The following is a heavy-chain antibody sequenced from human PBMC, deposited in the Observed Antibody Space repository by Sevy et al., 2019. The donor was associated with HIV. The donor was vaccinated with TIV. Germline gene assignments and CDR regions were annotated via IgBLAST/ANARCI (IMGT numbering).Heavy chain of an antibody. Sequence: GESLKISCAASGFTFSSYSMNWVRQAPGKGLEWVSYISSSSSTIYYADSVKGRFTISRDNAKNSLYLQMNSLRAEDTAVYYCARGAGIAAAGHGAFDIWGQGTMVTVSS. CDR3: ARGAGIAAAGHGAFDI. D-gene: IGHD6-13*01. CDR2: ISSSSSTI. V-gene: IGHV3-48*01. J-gene: IGHJ3*02. CDR1: GFTFSSYS.